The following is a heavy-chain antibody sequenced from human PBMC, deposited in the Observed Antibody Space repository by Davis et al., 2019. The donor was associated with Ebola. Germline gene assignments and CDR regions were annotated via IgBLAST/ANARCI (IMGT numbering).Heavy chain of an antibody. V-gene: IGHV3-48*02. CDR1: GFTFSNYW. CDR2: ISSSSSTI. D-gene: IGHD3-10*01. Sequence: GESLKISCVASGFTFSNYWMTWVRQAPGKGLEWVSHISSSSSTIYYADSVKGRFTISRDNAKNSLYLQMNSLRDEDTAVYFCAREVWGVDYNPYFYYGMDVWGQGTTVTVSS. CDR3: AREVWGVDYNPYFYYGMDV. J-gene: IGHJ6*02.